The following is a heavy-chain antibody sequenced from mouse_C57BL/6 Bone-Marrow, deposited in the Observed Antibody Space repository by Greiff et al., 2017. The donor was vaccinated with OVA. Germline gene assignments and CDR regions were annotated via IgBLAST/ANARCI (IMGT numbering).Heavy chain of an antibody. CDR3: ARESIWYYYGSSYDV. J-gene: IGHJ1*03. CDR1: GYSITSGYY. CDR2: ISYDGSN. V-gene: IGHV3-6*01. D-gene: IGHD1-1*01. Sequence: EVQVVESGPGLVKPSQSLSLTCSVTGYSITSGYYWNWIRQFPGNKLEWMGYISYDGSNNYNPSLKNRISITRDTSKNQFFLKLNSVTTEDTATYYGARESIWYYYGSSYDVWGTGTTVTVSS.